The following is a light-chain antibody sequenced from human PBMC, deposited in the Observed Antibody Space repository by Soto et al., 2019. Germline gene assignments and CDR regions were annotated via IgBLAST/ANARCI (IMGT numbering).Light chain of an antibody. V-gene: IGKV1-39*01. CDR2: GAS. CDR1: QSISNF. CDR3: MQTLQTPPA. Sequence: DIEMTQSPSSLSASVGDRVTITCRASQSISNFLSWYRKSPGRAPELLIYGASTLQSGVPSRFSGSGSGTDFTLKISRVEAEDVGVYYCMQTLQTPPAFGPGIKVEI. J-gene: IGKJ3*01.